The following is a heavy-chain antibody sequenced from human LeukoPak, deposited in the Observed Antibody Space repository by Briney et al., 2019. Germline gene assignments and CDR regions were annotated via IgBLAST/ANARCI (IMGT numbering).Heavy chain of an antibody. D-gene: IGHD3-10*01. J-gene: IGHJ3*02. CDR2: IYYSGST. Sequence: SETLSLTCSVSGDSISSSSSYWSWIRQPPGKGLEWIGYIYYSGSTNYNPSLKSRVTISVDTSKNQFSLKLSSATAADTAVYYCARSRGPLDAFDIWGQGTMVTVSS. CDR3: ARSRGPLDAFDI. V-gene: IGHV4-61*01. CDR1: GDSISSSSSY.